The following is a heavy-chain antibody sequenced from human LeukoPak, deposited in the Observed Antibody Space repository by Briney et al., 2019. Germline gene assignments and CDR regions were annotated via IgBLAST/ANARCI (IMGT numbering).Heavy chain of an antibody. V-gene: IGHV4-38-2*02. D-gene: IGHD6-19*01. J-gene: IGHJ5*02. Sequence: SETLSLTCSVSGNSISSGYYWGWIRQPPGKGLKWIGSISHSGSTYYSPSLKSRVTISVDTSKNQFSLKLSSVTAADTAVYYCARGQARLSWFDPWGQGTLVTVSS. CDR1: GNSISSGYY. CDR3: ARGQARLSWFDP. CDR2: ISHSGST.